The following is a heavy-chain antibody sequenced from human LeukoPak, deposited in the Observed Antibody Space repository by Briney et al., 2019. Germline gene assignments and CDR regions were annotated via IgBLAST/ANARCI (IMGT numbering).Heavy chain of an antibody. Sequence: GGSLRLSCAASGFTVSSNYMSWVRQAPGKGLEWVSVIYSGGSTYYADSVKGRFTISRDNSKNTLYLQMNSLRAEDTAVYYCAKDIVVVPAVPTPFFDYWGQGTLVTVSS. CDR3: AKDIVVVPAVPTPFFDY. D-gene: IGHD2-2*01. CDR2: IYSGGST. V-gene: IGHV3-66*01. J-gene: IGHJ4*02. CDR1: GFTVSSNY.